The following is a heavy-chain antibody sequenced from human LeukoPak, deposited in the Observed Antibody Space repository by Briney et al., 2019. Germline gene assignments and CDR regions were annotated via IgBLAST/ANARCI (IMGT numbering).Heavy chain of an antibody. CDR3: ASSKPDLDT. J-gene: IGHJ5*02. Sequence: PSETLSLTCTVSGGSISSFYWSWIRQPPGKGLEWIGYIYNTENTNYNSSLKSRVTISVDTSKNQFSLKVKSVTASDTAVYYCASSKPDLDTWGQGTLVTASS. V-gene: IGHV4-59*08. D-gene: IGHD2-2*01. CDR1: GGSISSFY. CDR2: IYNTENT.